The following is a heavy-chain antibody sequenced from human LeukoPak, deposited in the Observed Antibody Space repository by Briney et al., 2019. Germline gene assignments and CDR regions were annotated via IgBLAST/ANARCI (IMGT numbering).Heavy chain of an antibody. D-gene: IGHD6-13*01. CDR2: IPYDGSIQ. CDR3: AKGPSGIGDY. V-gene: IGHV3-30*02. Sequence: GGSLRLSCAASGFTFSSYWMSWVRQAPGKGLEWVAFIPYDGSIQYYADSVKGRFTISRDNSRNTLYLQMNSLRADDTALYYCAKGPSGIGDYWGQGTLVTVSS. CDR1: GFTFSSYW. J-gene: IGHJ4*02.